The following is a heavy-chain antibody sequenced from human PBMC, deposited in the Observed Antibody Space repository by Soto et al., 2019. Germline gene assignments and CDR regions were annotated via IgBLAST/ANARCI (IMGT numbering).Heavy chain of an antibody. J-gene: IGHJ3*01. CDR3: ARPASGGSRDAFDV. V-gene: IGHV5-10-1*01. Sequence: GESRKSSCKASGYKFTTFWLNWVRQTPGKGLEWLGRIDPTDSFTNYSPPFEGHVTISVDRSISTAYLQWNSLQASDTAIYYCARPASGGSRDAFDVWGQGTTVTVSS. CDR2: IDPTDSFT. CDR1: GYKFTTFW. D-gene: IGHD2-15*01.